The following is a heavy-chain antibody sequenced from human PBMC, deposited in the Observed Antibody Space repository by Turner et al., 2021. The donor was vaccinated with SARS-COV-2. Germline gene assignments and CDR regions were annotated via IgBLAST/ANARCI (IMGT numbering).Heavy chain of an antibody. V-gene: IGHV3-23*01. CDR2: ISSSGGST. CDR1: GISLSSYA. D-gene: IGHD6-19*01. CDR3: AKDHGLHGYSSDWKGDFAY. Sequence: EVQLLESGGGLVQPGGSLRLSCSASGISLSSYAMNWVRQAPGKGLEWVSGISSSGGSTYYADSVKGRFTISRDNSKNTLYLQMNSLRVEDTAIYYCAKDHGLHGYSSDWKGDFAYWGQGTLVTVSP. J-gene: IGHJ4*02.